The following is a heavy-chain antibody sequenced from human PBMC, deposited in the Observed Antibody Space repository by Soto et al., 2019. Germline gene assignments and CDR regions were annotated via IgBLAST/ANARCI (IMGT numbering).Heavy chain of an antibody. J-gene: IGHJ6*02. CDR3: ARLHSHGTYGMDV. D-gene: IGHD5-18*01. Sequence: VASVKVSCKASGGSFTYTLSWVRQAPGQGLEWMGGIIPIFGTANYAQKFQGRVTITADESTKTAYMELSTLRSGDTAVYYCARLHSHGTYGMDVWGQGTTVTVSS. CDR2: IIPIFGTA. V-gene: IGHV1-69*13. CDR1: GGSFTYT.